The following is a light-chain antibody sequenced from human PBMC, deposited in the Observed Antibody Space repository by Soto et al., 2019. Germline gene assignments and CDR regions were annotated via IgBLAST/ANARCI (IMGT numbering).Light chain of an antibody. J-gene: IGLJ3*02. CDR3: CSYAGTYTGV. V-gene: IGLV2-11*01. Sequence: QSVLTQPRSVSGSPGQSVTISCTGTSSDVGGYNYVSWYQQHPGKAPKLMIYDVSQRPSGVPNRFSGSKSDNTASLIISGLQAEDEADYYCCSYAGTYTGVFGGGTKLTVL. CDR2: DVS. CDR1: SSDVGGYNY.